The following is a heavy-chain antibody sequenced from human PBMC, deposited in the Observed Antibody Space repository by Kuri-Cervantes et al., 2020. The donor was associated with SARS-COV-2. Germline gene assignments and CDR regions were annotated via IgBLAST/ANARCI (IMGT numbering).Heavy chain of an antibody. V-gene: IGHV3-33*01. D-gene: IGHD2-15*01. CDR3: AGGDLGYCSGGSCYNWFDP. J-gene: IGHJ5*02. CDR2: IWNDGSNK. Sequence: GESLKISCAASGFTFSRYHMHWVRQAPGKGLEWVTVIWNDGSNKYYADSVKGRFTISRDNSKNTLYLQMNSLRAEDTAVYYCAGGDLGYCSGGSCYNWFDPWGQGTLVTVSS. CDR1: GFTFSRYH.